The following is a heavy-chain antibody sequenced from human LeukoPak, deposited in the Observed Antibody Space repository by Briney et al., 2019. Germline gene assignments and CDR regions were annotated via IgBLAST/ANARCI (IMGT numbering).Heavy chain of an antibody. CDR2: IYPGDSDT. V-gene: IGHV5-51*01. Sequence: GEPLNFSGKGPGSTFTSYSIGWVRQLPGKGLEWIGIIYPGDSDTRYSPSFQGQVTISADKSISTAYLQWSSLKASDTAMYYCARRDGYKAVFDPWGQGTLVTVSS. D-gene: IGHD5-24*01. CDR1: GSTFTSYS. J-gene: IGHJ5*02. CDR3: ARRDGYKAVFDP.